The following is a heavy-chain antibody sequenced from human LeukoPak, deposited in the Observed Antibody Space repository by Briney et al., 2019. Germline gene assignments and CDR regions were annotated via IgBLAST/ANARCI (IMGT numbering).Heavy chain of an antibody. V-gene: IGHV4-34*01. CDR1: GGSFSGYY. J-gene: IGHJ6*04. CDR3: XXXXGKITMVRGMDV. D-gene: IGHD3-10*01. CDR2: INHSGST. Sequence: SETLSLTCAVYGGSFSGYYWSWIRQPPGKGLEWIGEINHSGSTNYNPSLKSRVTISVDTSKNQFSLKLSSVTAADTAVYYCXXXXGKITMVRGMDVWGKGTTVTVSS.